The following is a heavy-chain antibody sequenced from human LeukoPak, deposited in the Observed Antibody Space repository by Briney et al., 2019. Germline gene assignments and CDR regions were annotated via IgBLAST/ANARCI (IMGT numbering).Heavy chain of an antibody. CDR3: ARLAGGQPEQMSYFDY. Sequence: SETLSLTCAVSDGSISSDDWWSWVRLPPGKGLEWIGEIHHSGSTNYNPSLKSRVIISVDMSNNQFSLKLNSVTAADTAVYYCARLAGGQPEQMSYFDYWGQGTLVTVSS. CDR2: IHHSGST. D-gene: IGHD4-23*01. CDR1: DGSISSDDW. V-gene: IGHV4-4*02. J-gene: IGHJ4*02.